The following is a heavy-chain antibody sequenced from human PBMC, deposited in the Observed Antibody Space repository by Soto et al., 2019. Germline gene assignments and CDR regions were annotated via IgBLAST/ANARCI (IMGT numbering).Heavy chain of an antibody. CDR2: IIPIFGTA. D-gene: IGHD5-12*01. V-gene: IGHV1-69*12. CDR3: ARGDGYNGVDYYYGMDV. CDR1: GGTFSSYA. Sequence: QVQLVQSGAEVKKPGSSVKVSCKASGGTFSSYAISWVRQAPGQGREWMGGIIPIFGTANYAQKFQGRVTITADESTSTAYMELGSLRSEDTAVYYCARGDGYNGVDYYYGMDVWGQGTTVTVSS. J-gene: IGHJ6*02.